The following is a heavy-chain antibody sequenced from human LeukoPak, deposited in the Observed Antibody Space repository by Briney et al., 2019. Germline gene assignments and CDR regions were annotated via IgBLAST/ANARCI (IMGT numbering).Heavy chain of an antibody. Sequence: HGASLQISCKGSGSIFTSYWISWVRQLPGKGLEWMGRIDPSDSYTNYSPSFQGHVTISADKSISTAYLQWSSLKASDTAMYYCATFEGNDAFDIWGQGTMVTVSS. CDR3: ATFEGNDAFDI. CDR2: IDPSDSYT. J-gene: IGHJ3*02. CDR1: GSIFTSYW. V-gene: IGHV5-10-1*01.